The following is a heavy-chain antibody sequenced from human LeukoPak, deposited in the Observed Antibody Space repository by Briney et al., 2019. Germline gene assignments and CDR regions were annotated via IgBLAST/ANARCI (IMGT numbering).Heavy chain of an antibody. V-gene: IGHV3-23*01. CDR1: GFTFRSYG. J-gene: IGHJ4*02. D-gene: IGHD2-2*01. Sequence: GGSLRLSCEASGFTFRSYGMSWVRQAPGKGLEWVSVISGSGRKTDYADSVKGRFTISRDNSKNTMYLLMNSLRVEDTAEYYCAKAQYCSSTSCDFFDYWGQGTLVTVSS. CDR2: ISGSGRKT. CDR3: AKAQYCSSTSCDFFDY.